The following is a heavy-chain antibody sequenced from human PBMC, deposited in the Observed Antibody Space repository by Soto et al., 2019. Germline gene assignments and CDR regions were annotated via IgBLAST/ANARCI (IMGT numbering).Heavy chain of an antibody. D-gene: IGHD5-18*01. CDR1: GFTFSSYS. CDR2: ISSSSSTI. J-gene: IGHJ4*02. V-gene: IGHV3-48*02. CDR3: ARGSSYVDTAMVTPFNY. Sequence: PGGSLRLSCAASGFTFSSYSMNWVRQAPGKGLEWVSYISSSSSTIYYADSVKGRFTISRDNAKNSLYLQMNSLRDEDTAVYYCARGSSYVDTAMVTPFNYWGQGTLVTVSS.